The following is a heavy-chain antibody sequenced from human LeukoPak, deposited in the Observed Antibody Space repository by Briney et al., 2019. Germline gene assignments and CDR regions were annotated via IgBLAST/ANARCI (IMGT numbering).Heavy chain of an antibody. CDR3: ARDLYRIVVVPHYFDY. J-gene: IGHJ4*02. CDR2: IKQDERAK. CDR1: GFIFSNSW. D-gene: IGHD3-22*01. Sequence: PGGSLRLSFAASGFIFSNSWMSWVRQAPGKGLGLVANIKQDERAKYYVESVKGRFTISRDNAKNSLYLQMNSMRAEDTAVYYCARDLYRIVVVPHYFDYWGQGTLVTVSS. V-gene: IGHV3-7*01.